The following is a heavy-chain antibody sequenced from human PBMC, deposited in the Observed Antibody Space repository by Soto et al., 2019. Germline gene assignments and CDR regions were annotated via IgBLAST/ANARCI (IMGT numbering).Heavy chain of an antibody. V-gene: IGHV3-73*02. CDR1: GLNFSGSA. CDR2: IRSRPHNYAT. Sequence: EVQLVESGGGLVQIGGSLKLSCATSGLNFSGSAMHWARQASGKGLEWVGRIRSRPHNYATTYAASVEARFTISRDDSKNTAYLQMNGLKTQDTAVYYCTTERDYWGRGTLVTVSS. J-gene: IGHJ4*02. CDR3: TTERDY.